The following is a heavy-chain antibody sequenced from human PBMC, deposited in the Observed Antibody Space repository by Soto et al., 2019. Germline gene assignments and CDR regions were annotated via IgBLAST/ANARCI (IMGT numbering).Heavy chain of an antibody. CDR3: ARGDQSVYDFWSGYGAFDI. CDR1: GGTFSSYT. Sequence: SVKVSCKASGGTFSSYTISWVRQAPGQGLEWMGRIIPILGIANYAQKFQGRVTITADKSTSTAYMELSSLRSEDTAVYYCARGDQSVYDFWSGYGAFDIWGQGTMVTVSS. J-gene: IGHJ3*02. CDR2: IIPILGIA. D-gene: IGHD3-3*01. V-gene: IGHV1-69*02.